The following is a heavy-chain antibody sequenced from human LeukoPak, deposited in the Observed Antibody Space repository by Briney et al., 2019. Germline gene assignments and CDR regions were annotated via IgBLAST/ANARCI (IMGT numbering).Heavy chain of an antibody. Sequence: GGSLRLSCAASGFTFNDYYMSWIRQAPGKGLEWLSYINIGGTNTHYADSVKGRFTISRDNAKKSLYLEMNNLRAEDTAIYYCATDGAGFDTWGQGVLVTVSS. CDR3: ATDGAGFDT. CDR2: INIGGTNT. CDR1: GFTFNDYY. V-gene: IGHV3-11*01. J-gene: IGHJ5*02.